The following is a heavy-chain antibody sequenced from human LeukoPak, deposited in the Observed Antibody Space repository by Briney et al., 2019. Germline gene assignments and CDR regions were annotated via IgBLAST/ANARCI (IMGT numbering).Heavy chain of an antibody. D-gene: IGHD2-2*02. Sequence: PGGSLRLSCAASGFTFSSYEMNWVRQAPGKGLEWVSYISSSGSTIYYADSVKGRFTISRDNAKNSLYLQMNSLRAEDTAVYYCARESLYRNYYYGMDVWGQGTRVTVSS. CDR1: GFTFSSYE. V-gene: IGHV3-48*03. CDR3: ARESLYRNYYYGMDV. J-gene: IGHJ6*02. CDR2: ISSSGSTI.